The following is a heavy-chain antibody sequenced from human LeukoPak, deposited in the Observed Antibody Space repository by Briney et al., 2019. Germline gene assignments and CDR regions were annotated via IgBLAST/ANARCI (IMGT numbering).Heavy chain of an antibody. J-gene: IGHJ5*02. CDR3: ARVFRYYGYSSSWYKPYFGWFDP. CDR2: INPNSGGT. V-gene: IGHV1-2*02. Sequence: GASVKVSCKASGYTFTGYYMHWVRQAPGQGLEWMGWINPNSGGTNYAQKFQGRVTMTRDTSISTAYMELSRLRSDDTAVYYCARVFRYYGYSSSWYKPYFGWFDPWGQGTLVTVSS. CDR1: GYTFTGYY. D-gene: IGHD6-13*01.